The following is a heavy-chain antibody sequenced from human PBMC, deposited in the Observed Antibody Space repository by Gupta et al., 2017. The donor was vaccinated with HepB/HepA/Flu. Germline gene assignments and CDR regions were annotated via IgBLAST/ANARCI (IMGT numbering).Heavy chain of an antibody. V-gene: IGHV1-69*01. J-gene: IGHJ6*03. CDR3: ARSPYSGHYYYYMDV. Sequence: VSCKASGGTFSSYAINWVRQAPGQGLEWMGGIIPIFGTANYAQNFQGRVTITADESTSTAYMEVSSLRSEDTAVYYCARSPYSGHYYYYMDVWGKGTTVTVSS. D-gene: IGHD6-13*01. CDR1: GGTFSSYA. CDR2: IIPIFGTA.